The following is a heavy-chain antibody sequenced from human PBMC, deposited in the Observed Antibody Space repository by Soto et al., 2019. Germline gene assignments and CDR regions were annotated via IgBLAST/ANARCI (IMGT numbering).Heavy chain of an antibody. CDR2: IRAKGNNYAT. CDR3: SREADMGTTDDALDI. Sequence: EVQLVESGGGLVQPGGSLKLSCAASGFTFGDSAMHWVRQASGKGLEWVARIRAKGNNYATSNAAWVKGRFTISRDDSENTAYLQMNSLKIEDTAVYYCSREADMGTTDDALDIWGQGTMVTVSS. V-gene: IGHV3-73*02. D-gene: IGHD1-1*01. CDR1: GFTFGDSA. J-gene: IGHJ3*02.